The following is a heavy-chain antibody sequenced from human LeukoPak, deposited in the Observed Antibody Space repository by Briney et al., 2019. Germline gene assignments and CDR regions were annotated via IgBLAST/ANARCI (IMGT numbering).Heavy chain of an antibody. CDR3: AKDPASGSSYYFYGMDV. J-gene: IGHJ6*02. Sequence: GGSLRLSCTASGFSFSAYAIHWVRQAPGKGLEWVAVISYDGGNIYYTDSVKGRFTISRDNSKNTLFLQMNSLRGEDTAVYYCAKDPASGSSYYFYGMDVWGQGTTVTVSS. D-gene: IGHD1-26*01. CDR1: GFSFSAYA. V-gene: IGHV3-30*18. CDR2: ISYDGGNI.